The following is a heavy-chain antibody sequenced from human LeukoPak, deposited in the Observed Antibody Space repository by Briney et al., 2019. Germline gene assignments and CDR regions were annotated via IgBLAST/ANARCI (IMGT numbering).Heavy chain of an antibody. D-gene: IGHD5-18*01. CDR1: GYTFTIYY. Sequence: GASVKVSCTSSGYTFTIYYMHWVRQAPEQGLEWMGIINPSGGSTSYAQKFQGRVTMTRDTSTSTVYMDLRSLRSEDTAVYYCARAIQLWPYYYYYFMDVWGKGTTVTVSS. J-gene: IGHJ6*03. V-gene: IGHV1-46*01. CDR2: INPSGGST. CDR3: ARAIQLWPYYYYYFMDV.